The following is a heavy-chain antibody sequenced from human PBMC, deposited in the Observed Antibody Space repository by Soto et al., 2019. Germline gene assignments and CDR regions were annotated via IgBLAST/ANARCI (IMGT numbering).Heavy chain of an antibody. Sequence: GGSLRLSCAASGLTFSNYVMHWVRQAPGKGLEWVAFISDDGSNKYYADSMKGRFTMSRDNSKRTLYLQMSSLRVEDTAVYYCTKRRNVLRFLEWSSGMEVWGQGTTVSVSS. J-gene: IGHJ6*02. CDR2: ISDDGSNK. CDR1: GLTFSNYV. D-gene: IGHD3-3*01. V-gene: IGHV3-30*18. CDR3: TKRRNVLRFLEWSSGMEV.